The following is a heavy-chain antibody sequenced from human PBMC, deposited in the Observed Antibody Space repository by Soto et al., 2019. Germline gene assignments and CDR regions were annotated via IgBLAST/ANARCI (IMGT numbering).Heavy chain of an antibody. Sequence: EVQLVESGGGLVKPGGSLRLSCAASGFTFSSYSMNWVRQAPGKGLEWVSSISSSSSYIYYADSVKGRFTISRDNAKNSLYLQMNSLRAEETAVYYWARGREQWLDFYGMDVWGQGTTVTVSS. CDR3: ARGREQWLDFYGMDV. CDR2: ISSSSSYI. J-gene: IGHJ6*02. CDR1: GFTFSSYS. D-gene: IGHD6-19*01. V-gene: IGHV3-21*01.